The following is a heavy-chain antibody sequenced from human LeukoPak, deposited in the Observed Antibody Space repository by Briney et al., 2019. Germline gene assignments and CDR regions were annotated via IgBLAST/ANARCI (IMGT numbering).Heavy chain of an antibody. CDR2: IYYSGST. D-gene: IGHD3-3*01. Sequence: SETLSLTCTVSGGSISSSSYYWGWIRQPPGKGLEWIGSIYYSGSTYHNPSLKSRVTISVDTSKNQFSLKLSSVTAADTAVYYCARAATYYDFWSGYYSYWGQGTLVTVSS. J-gene: IGHJ4*02. CDR1: GGSISSSSYY. CDR3: ARAATYYDFWSGYYSY. V-gene: IGHV4-39*07.